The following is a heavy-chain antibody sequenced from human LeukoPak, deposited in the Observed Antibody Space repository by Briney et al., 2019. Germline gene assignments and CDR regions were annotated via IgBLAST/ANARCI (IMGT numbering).Heavy chain of an antibody. D-gene: IGHD1-20*01. V-gene: IGHV4-39*07. CDR1: GGSISSSSYY. CDR2: IYYSGST. CDR3: ASGITGTTDDAFDI. Sequence: SETLSLTCTVSGGSISSSSYYWGWIRQPPGKGLEWIGSIYYSGSTYYSPSLKSRVTISVDTSKNQFSLKLSSVTAADTAVYYCASGITGTTDDAFDIWGQGTMVTVSS. J-gene: IGHJ3*02.